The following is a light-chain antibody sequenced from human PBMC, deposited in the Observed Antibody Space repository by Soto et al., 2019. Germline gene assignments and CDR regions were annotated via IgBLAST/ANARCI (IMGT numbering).Light chain of an antibody. CDR1: QTVSGS. V-gene: IGKV3-15*01. CDR3: QQRKNWQVT. CDR2: GTS. Sequence: EIVMTQSPATLSVSPGERATLSCRASQTVSGSLAWYQQRRGQAPSLLIYGTSTRATGVPARFSASGSGTEFTLTISSLEPEDFAVYYCQQRKNWQVTFGQGTRLEIK. J-gene: IGKJ5*01.